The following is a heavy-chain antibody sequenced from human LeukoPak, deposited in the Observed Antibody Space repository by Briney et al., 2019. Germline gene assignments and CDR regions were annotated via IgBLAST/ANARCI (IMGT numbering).Heavy chain of an antibody. V-gene: IGHV1-2*02. CDR3: ARDSGYYYDSSGYYRKGPFDY. J-gene: IGHJ4*02. CDR2: INPNSGGT. D-gene: IGHD3-22*01. Sequence: ASVKVSCKASGYTFTGYYMHWVRQAPGQGLEWMGWINPNSGGTNYAQKFQGRATMTRDTSISTAYMELSRLRSDDTAVYYCARDSGYYYDSSGYYRKGPFDYWGQGTLVTVSS. CDR1: GYTFTGYY.